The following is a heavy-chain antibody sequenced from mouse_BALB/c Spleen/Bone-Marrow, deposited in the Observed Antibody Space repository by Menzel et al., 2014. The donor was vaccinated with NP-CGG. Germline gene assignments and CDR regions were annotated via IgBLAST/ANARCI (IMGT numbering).Heavy chain of an antibody. V-gene: IGHV1-61*01. CDR1: GYSFTSYW. CDR3: ARDREITTVVAGDWYFDV. J-gene: IGHJ1*01. D-gene: IGHD1-1*01. Sequence: VQLVESGAELVRPGASVKLSCKASGYSFTSYWMNWVKQRPGQGLEWIGMIHPSDSETRLNQKFKDKATLTVDKSSSTAYMQLSSPTSEDSAVYYCARDREITTVVAGDWYFDVWGAGTTVTVSS. CDR2: IHPSDSET.